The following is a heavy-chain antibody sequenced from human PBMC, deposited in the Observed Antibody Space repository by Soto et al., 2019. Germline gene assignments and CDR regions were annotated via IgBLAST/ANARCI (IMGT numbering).Heavy chain of an antibody. CDR1: GYTFTSYG. D-gene: IGHD2-2*01. CDR3: ARGLVVVPAAMPGMWFDP. J-gene: IGHJ5*02. CDR2: ISAYNGNT. V-gene: IGHV1-18*01. Sequence: QVQLVQSGAEVKKPGASVKVSCKASGYTFTSYGISWVRQAPGQGLEWMGWISAYNGNTNYAQKLQGRVNMTTDTSTSTAYMELRSLRSDDTAVYYCARGLVVVPAAMPGMWFDPWGQGTLVTVSS.